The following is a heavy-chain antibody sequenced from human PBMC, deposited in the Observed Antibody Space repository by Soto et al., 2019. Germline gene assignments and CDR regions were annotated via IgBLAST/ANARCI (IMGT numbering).Heavy chain of an antibody. CDR1: GGSISSGGYS. V-gene: IGHV4-30-2*01. CDR3: AKDREVVDANYYYGMDV. D-gene: IGHD2-15*01. CDR2: IYHSGST. J-gene: IGHJ6*02. Sequence: ILSLTCAVSGGSISSGGYSWSGIRQPPGKGLEWIGYIYHSGSTYYNPSLKSRVTISVDRSKNQFSLKLSSVTAADTAVYYCAKDREVVDANYYYGMDVWGQGTTVTVSS.